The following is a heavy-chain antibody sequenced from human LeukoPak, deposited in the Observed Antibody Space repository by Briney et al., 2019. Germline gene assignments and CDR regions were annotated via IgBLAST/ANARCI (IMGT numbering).Heavy chain of an antibody. CDR1: GGSVTSGGYY. Sequence: PSQTLSLTCTVSGGSVTSGGYYWSWIRQHPGKGLEWIGYVYYTGGTYYNPSLKSRVTISPDTSKNQFSLKVSSVTAADTAVYYCARISAGRYGMDVWGQGTTVTVSS. CDR3: ARISAGRYGMDV. D-gene: IGHD6-6*01. V-gene: IGHV4-31*03. J-gene: IGHJ6*02. CDR2: VYYTGGT.